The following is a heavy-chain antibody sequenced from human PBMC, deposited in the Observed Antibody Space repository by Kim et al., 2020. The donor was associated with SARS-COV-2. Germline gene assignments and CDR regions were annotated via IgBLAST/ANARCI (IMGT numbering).Heavy chain of an antibody. J-gene: IGHJ6*02. CDR3: AKLKTTSCYSAMDV. D-gene: IGHD2-2*02. Sequence: ADSVKGRVTLSGDETQNTLYLQVNSMRAEDTAVYYCAKLKTTSCYSAMDVWGQGTTVTVSS. V-gene: IGHV3-23*01.